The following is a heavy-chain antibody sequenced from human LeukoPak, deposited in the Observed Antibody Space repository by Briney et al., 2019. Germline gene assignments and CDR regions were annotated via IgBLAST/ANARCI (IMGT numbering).Heavy chain of an antibody. CDR3: ARTFCGGDCYSAFWYFDL. CDR1: GYSISSGYY. J-gene: IGHJ2*01. CDR2: IYHSGST. D-gene: IGHD2-21*02. V-gene: IGHV4-38-2*02. Sequence: SETLSLTCTVSGYSISSGYYWGWIRQPPGKGLEWIGSIYHSGSTYYNPSLKSRVTISVDKSKNQFSLKLSSVTAADTAVYYCARTFCGGDCYSAFWYFDLWGRGTLVTVSS.